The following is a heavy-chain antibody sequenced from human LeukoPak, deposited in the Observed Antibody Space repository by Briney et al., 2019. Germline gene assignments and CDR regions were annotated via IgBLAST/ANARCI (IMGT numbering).Heavy chain of an antibody. D-gene: IGHD1-1*01. CDR3: VRDYNWGFDY. J-gene: IGHJ4*02. CDR1: GFTFDDYG. CDR2: INWNGGST. Sequence: PGGSLRLSCAASGFTFDDYGMSWVRQAPGKGLEWVSGINWNGGSTGYADSVKGRFTISRDNSKNNVYLQMYSLRVEDTSMYYCVRDYNWGFDYWGQGTVVTVSS. V-gene: IGHV3-20*04.